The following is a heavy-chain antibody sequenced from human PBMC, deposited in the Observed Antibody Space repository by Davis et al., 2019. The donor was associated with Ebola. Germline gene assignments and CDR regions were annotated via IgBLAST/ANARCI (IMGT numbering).Heavy chain of an antibody. CDR3: TREFGGSYGY. CDR1: GFTFGDYA. J-gene: IGHJ4*02. CDR2: IRSKAYGAAT. Sequence: GESLKISCTASGFTFGDYAMSWVRQAPGKGLEWVSFIRSKAYGAATEYAASVKGRFTISRDDSKSIAYLQMNNLKTEDTAFYYCTREFGGSYGYWGQGTLVTVSS. D-gene: IGHD1-26*01. V-gene: IGHV3-49*04.